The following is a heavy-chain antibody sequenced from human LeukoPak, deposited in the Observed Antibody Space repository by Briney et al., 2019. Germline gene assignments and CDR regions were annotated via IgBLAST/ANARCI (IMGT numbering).Heavy chain of an antibody. D-gene: IGHD5-18*01. J-gene: IGHJ4*02. V-gene: IGHV4-39*07. CDR2: INHSGST. CDR1: GGSISSGGYY. CDR3: ARGLKGYSYGFPPGY. Sequence: SETLSLTCTVSGGSISSGGYYWSWIRQPPGKGLEWIGEINHSGSTNYNPSLKSRVTISVDTSKNQFSLKLSSVTAADTAVYYCARGLKGYSYGFPPGYWGQGTLVTVSS.